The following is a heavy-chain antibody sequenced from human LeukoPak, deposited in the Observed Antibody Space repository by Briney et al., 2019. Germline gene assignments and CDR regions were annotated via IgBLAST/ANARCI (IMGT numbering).Heavy chain of an antibody. J-gene: IGHJ4*02. CDR1: GFTFSSYG. Sequence: PGGSLRLSCAASGFTFSSYGMHWVRQAPGKGLEWVAFIRYDGGNKYYADSVKGRFTISGDNSKNTLYLQMNSLRAEDTAVYYCAKDLQMTTVFDYWGQGTLVTVSS. V-gene: IGHV3-30*02. D-gene: IGHD4-11*01. CDR2: IRYDGGNK. CDR3: AKDLQMTTVFDY.